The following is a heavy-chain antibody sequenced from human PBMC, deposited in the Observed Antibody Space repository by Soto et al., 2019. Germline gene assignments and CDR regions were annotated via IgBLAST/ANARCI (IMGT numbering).Heavy chain of an antibody. J-gene: IGHJ4*02. V-gene: IGHV1-18*01. D-gene: IGHD3-9*01. Sequence: QVQLVQSGAEVKKPGASVKVSCKASGYTFTSYGISWVRQAPGQGLEWMGWISAYNGNTNYAQKLQGRVTMTTDTLXSTAYMELRSLRSDDTAVYYCASSVLRYFDWSPDYWGQGTLVTVSS. CDR2: ISAYNGNT. CDR3: ASSVLRYFDWSPDY. CDR1: GYTFTSYG.